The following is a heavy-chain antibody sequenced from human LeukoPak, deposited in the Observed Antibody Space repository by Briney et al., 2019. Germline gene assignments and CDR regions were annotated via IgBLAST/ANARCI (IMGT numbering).Heavy chain of an antibody. J-gene: IGHJ4*02. CDR2: INREGASR. V-gene: IGHV3-20*04. CDR1: GFTFDNYT. D-gene: IGHD3-9*01. Sequence: GGSLTLSCAASGFTFDNYTMYWVRHAPGKGLEWVAAINREGASRTYADSVKGRFTISRDNAKNSVYLQMNSLSAEDTAVYYCVRVAYDVLTGYEDYYDYWGQGTLVSVSS. CDR3: VRVAYDVLTGYEDYYDY.